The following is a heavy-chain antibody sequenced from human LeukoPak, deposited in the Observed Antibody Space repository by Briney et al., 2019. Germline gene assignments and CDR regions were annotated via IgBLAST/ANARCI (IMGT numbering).Heavy chain of an antibody. V-gene: IGHV5-51*01. CDR3: ARSAGSYEKQLDY. CDR2: IYPGDSNT. Sequence: GESLKISCKGSGYSFTSYSIGWVRQMPGKGLEWMGIIYPGDSNTRYSPSFKGQVTISADKSIDTAYLQWSSLKASDTARYYCARSAGSYEKQLDYWGQGTLVTVSS. J-gene: IGHJ4*02. D-gene: IGHD1-1*01. CDR1: GYSFTSYS.